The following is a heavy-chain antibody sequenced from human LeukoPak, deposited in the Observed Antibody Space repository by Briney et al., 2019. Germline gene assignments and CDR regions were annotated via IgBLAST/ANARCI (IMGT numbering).Heavy chain of an antibody. D-gene: IGHD2-21*02. CDR1: GFTFSSYS. J-gene: IGHJ4*02. CDR2: ISSSSSYI. Sequence: KTGGSLRLSCAASGFTFSSYSMNWVRQAPGKGLEWVSSISSSSSYIYYADSVKGRFTISRDNAKNSLYLQMNSLRAEDTAVYYCARASYCGGDCYGEIDYWGQGTLVTVSS. V-gene: IGHV3-21*01. CDR3: ARASYCGGDCYGEIDY.